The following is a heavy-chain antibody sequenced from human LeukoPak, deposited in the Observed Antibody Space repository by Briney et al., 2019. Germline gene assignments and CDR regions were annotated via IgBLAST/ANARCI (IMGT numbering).Heavy chain of an antibody. D-gene: IGHD5-12*01. CDR1: GYTFTSYG. CDR2: ISAYNGNT. J-gene: IGHJ4*02. CDR3: ARSRGDIVATEVGYFDY. Sequence: ASVKVSCKASGYTFTSYGISWVRQAPGQGLEWMGWISAYNGNTNYAQKLQGRVTMTTDTSTSTAYMELRSLRSDDTAVYYCARSRGDIVATEVGYFDYWGQGTLVTVSS. V-gene: IGHV1-18*01.